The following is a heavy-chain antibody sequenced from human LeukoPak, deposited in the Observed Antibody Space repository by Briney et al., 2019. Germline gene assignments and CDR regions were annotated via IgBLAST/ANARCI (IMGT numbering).Heavy chain of an antibody. V-gene: IGHV1-3*01. D-gene: IGHD2-15*01. CDR3: ARGGRYCSGGSCYNWFDP. J-gene: IGHJ5*02. CDR2: INAGNGNT. CDR1: GYTLTELS. Sequence: ASVKVSCKVSGYTLTELSMHWVRQAPGKGLEWMGWINAGNGNTKYSQTFRGRVTITRDTSASTAYMELSSLRSEDTAVYYCARGGRYCSGGSCYNWFDPWGQGTLVTVSS.